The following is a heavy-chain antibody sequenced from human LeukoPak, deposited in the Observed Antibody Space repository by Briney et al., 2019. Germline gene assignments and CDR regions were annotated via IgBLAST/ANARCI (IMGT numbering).Heavy chain of an antibody. J-gene: IGHJ4*02. V-gene: IGHV1-69*13. CDR2: IIPLFGTA. Sequence: EASVKVSCKASGGTFSNYAFNWVRQAPGQGLEWMGGIIPLFGTANYAQKFQGRVTITADESTSTAYMELSSLRSEDTAVYYCARDPWGHSSGWYVPDYWGQGTLVTVSS. CDR1: GGTFSNYA. CDR3: ARDPWGHSSGWYVPDY. D-gene: IGHD6-19*01.